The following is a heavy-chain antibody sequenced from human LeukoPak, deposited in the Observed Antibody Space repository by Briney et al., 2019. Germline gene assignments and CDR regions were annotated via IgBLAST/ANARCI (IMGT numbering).Heavy chain of an antibody. CDR1: GFTFSSYW. CDR2: IKQDGSEK. J-gene: IGHJ4*02. D-gene: IGHD6-13*01. CDR3: ATALAIAAAGGFDY. Sequence: GGSLRLSCAASGFTFSSYWMSWVRQAPGKGLEWVANIKQDGSEKYYVDSVKGRFTISRDNAKNSLYLQMNSLRAEDTAVYYCATALAIAAAGGFDYWGQGTLVTVSS. V-gene: IGHV3-7*01.